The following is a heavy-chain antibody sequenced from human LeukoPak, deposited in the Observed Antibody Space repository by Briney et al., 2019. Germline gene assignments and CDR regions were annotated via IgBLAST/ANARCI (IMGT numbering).Heavy chain of an antibody. V-gene: IGHV1-2*06. D-gene: IGHD2-15*01. CDR2: INPNSGGT. CDR1: GYTFTGYY. J-gene: IGHJ4*02. Sequence: GASVKVSCKASGYTFTGYYMHWVRQAPGQGLEWMGRINPNSGGTNYAQKFQGRVTMTRDTPISTAYMELSRLRSDDTAVYYCARLNLGYCSGGSCHHSDYWGQGTLVTVSS. CDR3: ARLNLGYCSGGSCHHSDY.